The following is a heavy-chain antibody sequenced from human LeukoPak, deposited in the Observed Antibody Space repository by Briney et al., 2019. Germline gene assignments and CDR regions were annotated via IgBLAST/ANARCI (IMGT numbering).Heavy chain of an antibody. J-gene: IGHJ4*02. CDR1: GGSISSSSYY. Sequence: PSETLSLTCTVSGGSISSSSYYWGWIRQPPGKGLEWIGSIYYSGSTYYNPSLKSRVTISVDTSKNQFSLKLSSVTAADTAVYYCARERYYFDYWGQGTLVTVSS. CDR2: IYYSGST. D-gene: IGHD5-24*01. V-gene: IGHV4-39*07. CDR3: ARERYYFDY.